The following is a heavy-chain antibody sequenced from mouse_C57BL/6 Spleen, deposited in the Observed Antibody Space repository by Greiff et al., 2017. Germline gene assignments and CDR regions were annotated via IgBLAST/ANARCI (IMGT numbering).Heavy chain of an antibody. D-gene: IGHD1-1*01. V-gene: IGHV2-2*01. CDR3: AREYYGSLWYFDV. J-gene: IGHJ1*03. CDR1: GFSLTSYG. CDR2: IWSGGST. Sequence: VKLQQSGPGLVQPSQSLSITCPVSGFSLTSYGVHWVRQSPGKGLEWLGVIWSGGSTDYNAAFISRLSISKDNSKSQVFFKMNSLQADDTAIYYCAREYYGSLWYFDVWGTGTTVTVSS.